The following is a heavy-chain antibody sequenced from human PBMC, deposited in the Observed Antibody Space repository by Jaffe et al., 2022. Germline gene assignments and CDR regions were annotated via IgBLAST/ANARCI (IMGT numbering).Heavy chain of an antibody. CDR2: ISGSGGST. J-gene: IGHJ2*01. CDR3: AKDPTYSSSSDLFSADWYFDL. CDR1: GFTFSSYA. V-gene: IGHV3-23*01. D-gene: IGHD6-6*01. Sequence: EVQLLESGGGLVQPGGSLRLSCAASGFTFSSYAMSWVRQAPGKGLEWVSAISGSGGSTYYADSVKGRFTISRDNSKNTLYLQMNSLRAEDTAVYYCAKDPTYSSSSDLFSADWYFDLWGRGTLVTVSS.